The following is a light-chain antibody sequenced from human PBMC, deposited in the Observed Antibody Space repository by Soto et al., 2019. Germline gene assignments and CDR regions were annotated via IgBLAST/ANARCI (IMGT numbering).Light chain of an antibody. V-gene: IGKV1-39*01. CDR1: LGIDNY. CDR2: AAS. J-gene: IGKJ5*01. Sequence: DIQVTQPAALLFAPLGYRVTSPCRPILFIYKASLGIDNYLNWYQQRPGKAPKLLIYAASILQSGVPSRFSGSGSGTDFTLTISSLQPEDFATYYCQQNYTTPQTFGQGTRLEIK. CDR3: QQNYTTPQT.